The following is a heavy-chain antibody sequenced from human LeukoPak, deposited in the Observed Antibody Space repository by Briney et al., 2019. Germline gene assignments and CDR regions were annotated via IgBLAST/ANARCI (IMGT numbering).Heavy chain of an antibody. V-gene: IGHV3-30*04. Sequence: GGSLRLSCAASGFTFSSYAMHWVRQAPGKGLEWVAVISYDGSNKYYADSVKGRFTISRDNSKNTLSLQMNSLRAEDTAVYYCAREIRGYSYGYFSNYYYYMDVWGKGTTVTVSS. CDR2: ISYDGSNK. CDR3: AREIRGYSYGYFSNYYYYMDV. CDR1: GFTFSSYA. D-gene: IGHD5-18*01. J-gene: IGHJ6*03.